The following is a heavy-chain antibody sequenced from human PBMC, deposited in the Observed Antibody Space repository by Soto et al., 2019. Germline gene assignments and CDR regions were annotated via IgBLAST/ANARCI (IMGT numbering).Heavy chain of an antibody. CDR2: ISGSGGST. V-gene: IGHV3-23*01. D-gene: IGHD3-3*01. J-gene: IGHJ6*02. CDR1: GFTFSSYA. Sequence: GGSLRLSCAASGFTFSSYAMSWVRQAPGKGLEWVSAISGSGGSTYYADSVKGRFTISRDNSKNTLYLQMNSLRAEDTAVYYCAKDAIGRGGYYISHKFHYYYGMDVWGQGTTVTVS. CDR3: AKDAIGRGGYYISHKFHYYYGMDV.